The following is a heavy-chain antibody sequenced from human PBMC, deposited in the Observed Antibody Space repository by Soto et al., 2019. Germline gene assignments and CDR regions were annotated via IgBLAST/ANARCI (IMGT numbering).Heavy chain of an antibody. J-gene: IGHJ5*02. CDR1: GFTFSTSA. Sequence: VQLLESGGGLVQPGGSQRLSCEASGFTFSTSAMSWVRHAPGKGLDWVSTISDSGSTYYSDSVKGRFTISRDNSKNTLYLQMNSLRAEDTAIYYCAKVWGEDGYCTRTSCPSSFHRWGQGVLVTVSS. D-gene: IGHD2-2*03. CDR2: ISDSGST. CDR3: AKVWGEDGYCTRTSCPSSFHR. V-gene: IGHV3-23*01.